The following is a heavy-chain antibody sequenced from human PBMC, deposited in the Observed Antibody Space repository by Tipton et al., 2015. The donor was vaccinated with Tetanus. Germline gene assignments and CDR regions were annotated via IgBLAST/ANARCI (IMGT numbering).Heavy chain of an antibody. CDR2: ISGSGGST. CDR3: AKTPDWSVVETGYFDY. D-gene: IGHD3/OR15-3a*01. J-gene: IGHJ4*02. CDR1: GFTFSSYA. V-gene: IGHV3-23*01. Sequence: SLRLSCAASGFTFSSYAMSWVRQAPGKGLEWVSAISGSGGSTYYADSVKGRFTISRDNSKNTLYLQMNSLRAEDTAVYYCAKTPDWSVVETGYFDYWGQGTLVTVSS.